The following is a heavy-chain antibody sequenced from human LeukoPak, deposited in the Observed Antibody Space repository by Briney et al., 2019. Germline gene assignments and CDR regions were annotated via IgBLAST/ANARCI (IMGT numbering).Heavy chain of an antibody. J-gene: IGHJ3*02. D-gene: IGHD4-23*01. CDR2: INPNSGGT. CDR3: ARELPPKAHDYGGKRAPDAFDI. V-gene: IGHV1-2*02. Sequence: ASVKVSCKASGYTFTGYYMHWVRQAPGQGLEWMGWINPNSGGTNYAQKFQGRVTMTRDTSISTAYMELSRLRSDDTAVYYCARELPPKAHDYGGKRAPDAFDIWGQGTMVTVSS. CDR1: GYTFTGYY.